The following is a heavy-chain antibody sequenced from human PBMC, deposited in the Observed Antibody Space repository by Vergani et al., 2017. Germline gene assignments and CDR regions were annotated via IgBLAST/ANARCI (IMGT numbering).Heavy chain of an antibody. J-gene: IGHJ4*02. D-gene: IGHD3-10*01. V-gene: IGHV3-23*04. CDR1: GFTFSSYA. CDR3: ARDPLLWFGELSI. Sequence: EVQLVESGGGLVKPGGSLRLSCAASGFTFSSYAMSWVRQAPGKGLEWVSAISGSGGSTYYADSVKGRFTISRDNSKNTLYLQMNSLRAEDTAVYYCARDPLLWFGELSIWGQGTLVTVSS. CDR2: ISGSGGST.